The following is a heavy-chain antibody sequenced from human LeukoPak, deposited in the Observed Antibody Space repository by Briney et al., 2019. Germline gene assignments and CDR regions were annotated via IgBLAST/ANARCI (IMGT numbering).Heavy chain of an antibody. Sequence: PGGSLRLSCAASGFTFSSYSMNWVRQAPGKGLEWVSSISSTSSYIYYADSVKGRFSISRDNAKNSLYLQMNSLRAEDTAVYYCARDDGFSYGYSDYWGQGTLVTVSS. CDR3: ARDDGFSYGYSDY. V-gene: IGHV3-21*01. CDR2: ISSTSSYI. D-gene: IGHD5-18*01. CDR1: GFTFSSYS. J-gene: IGHJ4*02.